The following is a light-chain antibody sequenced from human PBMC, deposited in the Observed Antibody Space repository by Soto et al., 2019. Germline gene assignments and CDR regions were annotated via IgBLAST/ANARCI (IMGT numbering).Light chain of an antibody. CDR2: NAY. V-gene: IGKV3-15*01. J-gene: IGKJ3*01. CDR3: QQYNKWPPFT. CDR1: QSVNNN. Sequence: EIVMTQSPVTLSVSPGERATLSCRASQSVNNNLAWYQQKPGQPPRLLIYNAYTRATGVPARFSGGGSGTEFTLTISSLQSEDFALYYCQQYNKWPPFTFGPGTKVDIK.